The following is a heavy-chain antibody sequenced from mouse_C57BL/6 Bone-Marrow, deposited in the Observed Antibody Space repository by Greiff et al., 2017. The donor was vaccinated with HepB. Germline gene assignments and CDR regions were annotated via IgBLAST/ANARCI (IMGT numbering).Heavy chain of an antibody. J-gene: IGHJ4*01. Sequence: EVQLQQSGTVLARPGASVKMSCKTSGYTFTSYWMHWVKQRPGQGLEWIGAIYPGNSDTSYNQKFKGKAKLTAVTSASTAYMGLSSLTNEDSAVYYCTRYGNYGGDYAMDYWGQGTSVTVSS. CDR2: IYPGNSDT. CDR3: TRYGNYGGDYAMDY. D-gene: IGHD2-1*01. CDR1: GYTFTSYW. V-gene: IGHV1-5*01.